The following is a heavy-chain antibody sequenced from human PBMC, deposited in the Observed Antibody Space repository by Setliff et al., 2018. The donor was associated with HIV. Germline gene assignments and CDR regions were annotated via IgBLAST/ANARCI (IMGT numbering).Heavy chain of an antibody. CDR2: IYHSGST. CDR1: GDSISSSSYY. V-gene: IGHV4-39*07. J-gene: IGHJ6*03. CDR3: AREFSERSPNPDHYYYYMDV. Sequence: SETLSLTCSVSGDSISSSSYYWGWIRQPPGKGLEWTGSIYHSGSTNYNPSLKSRVTISVDTSKNQFSLKLSSVTAADTAVYYCAREFSERSPNPDHYYYYMDVWGKGTTVTVSS. D-gene: IGHD6-19*01.